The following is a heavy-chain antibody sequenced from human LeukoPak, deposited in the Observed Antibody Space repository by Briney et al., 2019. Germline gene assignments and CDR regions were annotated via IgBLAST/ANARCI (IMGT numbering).Heavy chain of an antibody. D-gene: IGHD6-19*01. J-gene: IGHJ4*02. CDR1: GYTFTGYY. Sequence: GASVKVSCKASGYTFTGYYMHWVRQAPGQGLEWMGWINPNSGGTNYAQKFQGRVTMTRDTSISTAYMELSRLRSDDTAVYYCARETLVSAVAGAKYWGQGTLVTVSS. CDR2: INPNSGGT. CDR3: ARETLVSAVAGAKY. V-gene: IGHV1-2*02.